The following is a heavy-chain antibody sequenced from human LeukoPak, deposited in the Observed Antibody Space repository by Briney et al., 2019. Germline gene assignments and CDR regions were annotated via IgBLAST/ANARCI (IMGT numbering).Heavy chain of an antibody. CDR3: ARMGADAYSNSRLGDNYYYYYMDV. V-gene: IGHV7-4-1*02. D-gene: IGHD6-13*01. CDR2: INTNTGNP. J-gene: IGHJ6*03. Sequence: ASVKVSCKAFGYTFTGYYLHWVRQAPGQGLEWMGWINTNTGNPTYAQGFTGRFVFSLDTSVSTAYLQISSLKAEDTAVYYCARMGADAYSNSRLGDNYYYYYMDVWGKGTTVTVSS. CDR1: GYTFTGYY.